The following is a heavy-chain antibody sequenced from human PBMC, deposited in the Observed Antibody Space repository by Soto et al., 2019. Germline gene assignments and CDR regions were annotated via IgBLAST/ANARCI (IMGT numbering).Heavy chain of an antibody. CDR3: ARTFYDFSFDP. CDR1: GGSISSGGYY. CDR2: IYYSGST. J-gene: IGHJ5*02. Sequence: KPSETLSLTCTVSGGSISSGGYYWSWIRQHPGKGLEWIGYIYYSGSTYYNPSLKSRVTISVDTSKNQFSLKLSSVTAADTAVYYCARTFYDFSFDPWGQGTLVTVSS. D-gene: IGHD3-3*01. V-gene: IGHV4-31*03.